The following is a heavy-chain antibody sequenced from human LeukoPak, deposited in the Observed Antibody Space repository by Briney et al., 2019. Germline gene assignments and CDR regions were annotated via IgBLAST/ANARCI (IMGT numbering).Heavy chain of an antibody. J-gene: IGHJ4*02. CDR2: IIPIFGTA. D-gene: IGHD3-10*01. CDR3: ARTVITMVRGVIGYYFDY. V-gene: IGHV1-69*05. CDR1: GGTFSSYA. Sequence: SVKVSCKASGGTFSSYAISWVRQAPGQGLEWMGGIIPIFGTANYAQKFQGRVTITTDESTSTAYMELSSLGSEDTAVYYCARTVITMVRGVIGYYFDYWGQGTLVTVSS.